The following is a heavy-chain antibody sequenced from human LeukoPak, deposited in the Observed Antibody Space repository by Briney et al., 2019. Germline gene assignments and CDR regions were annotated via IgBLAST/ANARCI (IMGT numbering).Heavy chain of an antibody. J-gene: IGHJ4*02. V-gene: IGHV3-23*01. CDR3: AKECGDIVATIELFDY. CDR2: ISGSGGST. D-gene: IGHD5-12*01. Sequence: PGGSLRLSCAASGFTFSSYGMSWVRQAPGKGLEWVSAISGSGGSTYYADSVKGRFTISRDNSKNTLYLQMNSLRAEDTAVYYCAKECGDIVATIELFDYWGQGTLVTVSS. CDR1: GFTFSSYG.